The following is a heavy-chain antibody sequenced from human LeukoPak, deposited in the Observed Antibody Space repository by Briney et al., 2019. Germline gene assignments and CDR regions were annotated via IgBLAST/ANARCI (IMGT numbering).Heavy chain of an antibody. CDR1: GYSISSGYY. CDR2: MYHSGTT. V-gene: IGHV4-38-2*01. Sequence: PSETLSLTCAVSGYSISSGYYWGWFRQPPGKGPEWIGCMYHSGTTYYNPSLKSRVTISVDTSKNQFSLMISSVTAADTAVYYCARQGGSNSPYYYYYMDVWGKGTTVTVSS. D-gene: IGHD6-13*01. J-gene: IGHJ6*03. CDR3: ARQGGSNSPYYYYYMDV.